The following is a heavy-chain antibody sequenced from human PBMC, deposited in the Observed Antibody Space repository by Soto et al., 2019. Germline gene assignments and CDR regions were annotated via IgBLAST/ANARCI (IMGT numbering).Heavy chain of an antibody. CDR1: GYSISSGYY. CDR2: IYHSGST. J-gene: IGHJ4*02. D-gene: IGHD1-26*01. CDR3: ARDGPWELGSFDY. V-gene: IGHV4-38-2*02. Sequence: PPETLSLTCAVSGYSISSGYYWGWIRQPPGKGLEWIGSIYHSGSTYYNPSLKSRVTISVDTSKNQFSLKLSSVTAADTAVYYCARDGPWELGSFDYWGQGTLVTVSS.